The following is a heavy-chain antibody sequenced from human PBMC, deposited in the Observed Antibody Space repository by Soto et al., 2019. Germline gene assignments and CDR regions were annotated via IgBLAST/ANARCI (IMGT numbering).Heavy chain of an antibody. J-gene: IGHJ6*02. CDR2: IVVGSGNT. CDR1: GFTLTISA. V-gene: IGHV1-58*02. D-gene: IGHD1-26*01. Sequence: SVKVSCKASGFTLTISAMQWVRQARGQRLEWIGWIVVGSGNTNYAQKFQERVTITRDMSTSTAYMELSSLRSEDTAVYYCAADYVGATNYYYYGMDVWGQGTTVTVS. CDR3: AADYVGATNYYYYGMDV.